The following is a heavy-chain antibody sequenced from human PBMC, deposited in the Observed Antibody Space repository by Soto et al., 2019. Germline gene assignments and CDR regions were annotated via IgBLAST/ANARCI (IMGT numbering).Heavy chain of an antibody. CDR2: ISYDGSNK. CDR3: AKLSVTMTENAFDI. J-gene: IGHJ3*02. CDR1: GFTFSSYG. D-gene: IGHD3-22*01. Sequence: QVQLVESGGGVVQPGRSLRLSCAASGFTFSSYGMHWVRQAPGKGLEWVAVISYDGSNKYYADSVKGRFTISRDNSKNTLYLQMNSLRAEDTAVYYCAKLSVTMTENAFDIWGQGTMVTVSS. V-gene: IGHV3-30*18.